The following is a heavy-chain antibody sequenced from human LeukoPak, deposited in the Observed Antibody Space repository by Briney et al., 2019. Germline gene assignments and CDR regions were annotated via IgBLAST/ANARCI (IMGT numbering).Heavy chain of an antibody. Sequence: GGSLRLSCAASGFTFSSYSMNWVRQAPGKGLEWVSSISSSSSYIYYADSVKGRFTISRDNAKNSLYLQMNSLRAEDTAVYYCAKAPPYKKYFDYWGQGTLVTVSS. D-gene: IGHD1-1*01. J-gene: IGHJ4*02. CDR3: AKAPPYKKYFDY. CDR2: ISSSSSYI. CDR1: GFTFSSYS. V-gene: IGHV3-21*04.